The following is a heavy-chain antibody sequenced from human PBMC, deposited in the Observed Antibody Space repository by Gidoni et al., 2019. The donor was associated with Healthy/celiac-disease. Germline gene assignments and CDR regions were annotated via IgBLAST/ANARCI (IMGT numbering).Heavy chain of an antibody. CDR1: GLSLRTSGMC. CDR2: IDLDDDK. D-gene: IGHD3-22*01. V-gene: IGHV2-70*01. CDR3: ARETYYYDSSGYYGMDV. J-gene: IGHJ6*02. Sequence: QVTLRESGPVLVTPTQTLTLTCTFSGLSLRTSGMCVSWIRQPPGKALEWLALIDLDDDKYYNTSLKTRLTISKDTSKNQVVLTMTNMDPKDTATYYCARETYYYDSSGYYGMDVWGQGTTVTVSS.